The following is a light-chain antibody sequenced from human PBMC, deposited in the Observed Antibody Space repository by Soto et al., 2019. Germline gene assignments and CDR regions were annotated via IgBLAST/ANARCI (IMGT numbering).Light chain of an antibody. V-gene: IGKV1-39*01. CDR2: AAS. Sequence: DIQMTQSPSSLSASVGDRVTITCRASQSISSYLNWYQQKPGKAPKLLIYAASSLQSGVPSRFSGSGSGTDFTLTISSLQPEDFATYYCQQRQYWPPITFGQGTRLEIK. CDR3: QQRQYWPPIT. CDR1: QSISSY. J-gene: IGKJ5*01.